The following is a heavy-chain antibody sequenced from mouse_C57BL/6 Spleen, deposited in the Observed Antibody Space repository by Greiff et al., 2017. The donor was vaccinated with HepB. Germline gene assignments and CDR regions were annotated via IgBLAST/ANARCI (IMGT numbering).Heavy chain of an antibody. J-gene: IGHJ1*03. V-gene: IGHV1-69*01. CDR1: GYTFTSYW. CDR3: ARAYYYGSRKEWYFDV. Sequence: VQLQQPGAELVMPGASVKLSCKASGYTFTSYWMHWVKQRPGQGLEWIGEIDPSDSYTNYNQKFKGKSTLTVDKSSSTAYMQLSSLTSEDSAVYYCARAYYYGSRKEWYFDVWGTGTTVTVSS. D-gene: IGHD1-1*01. CDR2: IDPSDSYT.